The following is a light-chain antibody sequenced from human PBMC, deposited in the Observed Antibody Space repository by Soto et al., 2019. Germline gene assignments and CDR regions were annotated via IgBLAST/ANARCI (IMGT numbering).Light chain of an antibody. V-gene: IGKV1-5*01. Sequence: DIQMTQSPSALSASLGDRVTITCRASHSISSWLAWYQQKPVKAPKLLIYDASSLESGVPSRFSGSGSGTEFTLTISSLQPDDFATYYCQQYSSSSEWTFGQGTKVDIK. CDR2: DAS. J-gene: IGKJ1*01. CDR1: HSISSW. CDR3: QQYSSSSEWT.